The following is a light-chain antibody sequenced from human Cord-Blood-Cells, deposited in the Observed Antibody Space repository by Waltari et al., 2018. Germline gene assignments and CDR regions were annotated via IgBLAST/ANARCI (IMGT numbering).Light chain of an antibody. CDR3: QQYNSYLT. CDR2: DAS. J-gene: IGKJ4*01. CDR1: QSISSW. V-gene: IGKV1-5*01. Sequence: DIQMTQSPSTLSASVADRVTITCRASQSISSWLAWYQQKPGKAPKLLIYDASSLASGVPSRFSGSGSGTEFTLTISSLQPDDFATYYCQQYNSYLTFGGGTKVEIK.